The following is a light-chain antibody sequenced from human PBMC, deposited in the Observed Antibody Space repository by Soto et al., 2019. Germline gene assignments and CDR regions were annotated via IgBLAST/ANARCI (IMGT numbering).Light chain of an antibody. CDR3: QQYNNWPPYT. CDR2: GAS. V-gene: IGKV3-15*01. J-gene: IGKJ2*01. Sequence: EIVMTQSPATLSVSPGERATLSCRASQSVSSILAWHQQKPGQAPRLLIYGASTRATGIPARFSGSGSGTEFTLTISSLQSEDFAVYYCQQYNNWPPYTFGQGTKLETK. CDR1: QSVSSI.